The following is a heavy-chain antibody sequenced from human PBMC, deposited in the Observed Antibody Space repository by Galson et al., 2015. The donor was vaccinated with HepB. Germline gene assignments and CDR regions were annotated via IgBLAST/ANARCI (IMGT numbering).Heavy chain of an antibody. J-gene: IGHJ4*02. V-gene: IGHV4-34*12. Sequence: ETLSLTCAVYGGSFSGFYLTWIRQPPGKGLEWIGESIYSGNTNYNPSLKSRVSISIDTSKNQFSLKLTSVTAADTAMYYCARAQGCSGGSCYGYWGQGTLVTVSS. CDR2: SIYSGNT. CDR1: GGSFSGFY. D-gene: IGHD2-15*01. CDR3: ARAQGCSGGSCYGY.